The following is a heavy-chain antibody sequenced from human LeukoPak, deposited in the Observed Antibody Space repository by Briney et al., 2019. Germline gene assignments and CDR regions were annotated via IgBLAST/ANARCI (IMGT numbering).Heavy chain of an antibody. CDR1: GYTFTSYG. V-gene: IGHV1-2*02. CDR2: INPNSGGT. CDR3: ARDSSSWYVHWFDP. D-gene: IGHD6-13*01. Sequence: ASVKVSCKASGYTFTSYGISWVRQAPGQGLEWMGWINPNSGGTNYAQKFQGRVTMTRDTSISTAYMELSRLRSDDTAVYYCARDSSSWYVHWFDPWGQGTLVTVSS. J-gene: IGHJ5*02.